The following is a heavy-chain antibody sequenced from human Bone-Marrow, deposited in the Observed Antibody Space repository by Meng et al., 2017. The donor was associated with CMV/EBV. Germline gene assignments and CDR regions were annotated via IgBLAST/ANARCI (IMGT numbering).Heavy chain of an antibody. V-gene: IGHV1-2*02. J-gene: IGHJ4*02. Sequence: ASVKVSCKASGGTFSSYAISWVRQAPGQGLEWMGGIFPASGGTVFAQNFQGRVTMTRDTSISTAYMELSRLKSDDTAVYFCARISPGVASALDSWGQGTLVTVSS. CDR1: GGTFSSYA. CDR3: ARISPGVASALDS. CDR2: IFPASGGT. D-gene: IGHD2-8*01.